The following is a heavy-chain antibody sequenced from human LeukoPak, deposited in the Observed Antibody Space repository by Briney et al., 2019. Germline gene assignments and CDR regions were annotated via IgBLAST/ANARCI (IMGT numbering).Heavy chain of an antibody. Sequence: SGGSLRLSCAASGFTFSSYGMNWVRQAPGKGLEWVSAISGSGGSTYYADSVKGRFTISRDNSKNTLYLQMNSLRAEDTAVYYCAKAGLGYCSSTSCYYGYWGQGTLVTVSS. CDR2: ISGSGGST. J-gene: IGHJ4*02. CDR1: GFTFSSYG. V-gene: IGHV3-23*01. CDR3: AKAGLGYCSSTSCYYGY. D-gene: IGHD2-2*01.